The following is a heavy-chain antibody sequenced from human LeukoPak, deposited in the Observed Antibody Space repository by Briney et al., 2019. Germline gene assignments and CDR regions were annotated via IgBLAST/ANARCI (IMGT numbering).Heavy chain of an antibody. V-gene: IGHV1-18*01. J-gene: IGHJ4*02. CDR1: GYTFTSYG. Sequence: ASVKVSCKASGYTFTSYGISWVRQAPGQGLEWMGWISAYNGDTNYAQKFQGRVTITRDTSASTAYMELNSLRSEDTAVYYCARDTFGTSRPIEYWGQGTLVTVSS. CDR3: ARDTFGTSRPIEY. CDR2: ISAYNGDT. D-gene: IGHD2/OR15-2a*01.